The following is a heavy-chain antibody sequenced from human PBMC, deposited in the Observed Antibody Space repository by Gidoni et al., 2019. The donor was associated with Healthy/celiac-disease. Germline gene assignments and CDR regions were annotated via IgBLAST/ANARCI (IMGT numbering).Heavy chain of an antibody. V-gene: IGHV3-30*04. CDR3: AREIRAVLLWFGELSY. CDR1: GFTFSSYA. J-gene: IGHJ4*02. CDR2: ISYDGSNK. Sequence: QVQLVESGGGVVQPGRSLRLSCAASGFTFSSYAMHWVRQAPGKGLEWVAVISYDGSNKYYADSVKGRFTISRDNSKNTLYLQMNSLRAEDTAVYYCAREIRAVLLWFGELSYWGQGTLVTVSS. D-gene: IGHD3-10*01.